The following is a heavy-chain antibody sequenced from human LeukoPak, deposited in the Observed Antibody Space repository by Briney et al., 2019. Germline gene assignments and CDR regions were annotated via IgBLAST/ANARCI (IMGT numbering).Heavy chain of an antibody. CDR1: GFTFSSYP. CDR2: ISYDGSNK. V-gene: IGHV3-30-3*02. D-gene: IGHD3-16*01. CDR3: AKPPQYDYRVY. J-gene: IGHJ4*02. Sequence: GGSLRLSCAASGFTFSSYPMHWVRQAPGKGLEWVAVISYDGSNKYYADSVKGRFTISRDNSKNTLYLQMNSLRAEDTAVYYCAKPPQYDYRVYWGQGTLVTVSS.